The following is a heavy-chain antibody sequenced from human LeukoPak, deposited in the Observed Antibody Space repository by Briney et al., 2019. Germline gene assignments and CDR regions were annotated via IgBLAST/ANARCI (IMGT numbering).Heavy chain of an antibody. V-gene: IGHV3-21*01. CDR3: ARGLSYYDILTGYYKPYDY. J-gene: IGHJ4*02. D-gene: IGHD3-9*01. Sequence: VRSLRLPCAAAGFTFSSYSMNWVRQAPGQGLQWVSAISITSSYIYYADSVKGRFTISRDNAKNSLYLQMNSLRAEDTAVYYCARGLSYYDILTGYYKPYDYWGQGALVTVSS. CDR2: ISITSSYI. CDR1: GFTFSSYS.